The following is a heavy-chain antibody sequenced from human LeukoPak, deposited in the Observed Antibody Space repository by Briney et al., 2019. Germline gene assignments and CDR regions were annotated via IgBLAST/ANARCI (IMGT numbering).Heavy chain of an antibody. Sequence: GGSLRLSCAASGFTFTNYWMSWVRQAPGKGLELVANIKQDRSEKYYVDSVKGRFTISRDNSKNTLYLQMNSLRAEDTAVYYCARDSGRDAFDIWGQGTMVTVSS. V-gene: IGHV3-7*03. CDR1: GFTFTNYW. CDR3: ARDSGRDAFDI. J-gene: IGHJ3*02. D-gene: IGHD2-15*01. CDR2: IKQDRSEK.